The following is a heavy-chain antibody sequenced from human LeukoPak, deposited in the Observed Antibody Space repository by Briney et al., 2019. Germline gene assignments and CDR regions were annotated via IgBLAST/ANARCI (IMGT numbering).Heavy chain of an antibody. J-gene: IGHJ3*02. CDR1: GYTFTDYY. Sequence: ASVRVSCKASGYTFTDYYIHWVRQAPGQGLEWMGWINPNSGVTKYAQNFQGRVTMTTDTSISTVYMDLSRLISDDTAEYSCERGGTVVRGADDAFDIWGQGTMVTVSS. CDR3: ERGGTVVRGADDAFDI. D-gene: IGHD3-10*01. V-gene: IGHV1-2*02. CDR2: INPNSGVT.